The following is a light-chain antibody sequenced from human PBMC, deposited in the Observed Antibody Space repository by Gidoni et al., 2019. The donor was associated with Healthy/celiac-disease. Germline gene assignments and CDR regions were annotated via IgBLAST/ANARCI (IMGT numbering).Light chain of an antibody. CDR1: QSISSY. Sequence: DIQMTQSPSSLSASVGDRVTITCRASQSISSYLNWYQQKPGKAPKLLIYAASSLQSGVPSRFSGSGSGTDFTSTISSLQPEDFATYYCQQSYSTPTFGQETKLEIK. V-gene: IGKV1-39*01. J-gene: IGKJ2*01. CDR2: AAS. CDR3: QQSYSTPT.